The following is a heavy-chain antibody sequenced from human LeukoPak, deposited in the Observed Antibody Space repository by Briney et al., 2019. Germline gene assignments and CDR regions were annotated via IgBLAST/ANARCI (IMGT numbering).Heavy chain of an antibody. CDR3: ASTGRPVEVIAVAGHYYYGMDV. CDR2: INPNSGGT. D-gene: IGHD6-19*01. V-gene: IGHV1-2*06. CDR1: GYTFTGYY. J-gene: IGHJ6*02. Sequence: ASVKVSCKASGYTFTGYYMHWVRQAPGQGLEWMGRINPNSGGTNYAQKFQGRVTTTRDTSISTAYMELSRLRSDDTAVYYCASTGRPVEVIAVAGHYYYGMDVWGQGTTVTVS.